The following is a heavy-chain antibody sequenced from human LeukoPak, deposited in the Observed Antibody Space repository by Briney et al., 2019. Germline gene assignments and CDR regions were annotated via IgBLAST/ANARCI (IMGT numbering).Heavy chain of an antibody. CDR2: IRAYNGNT. V-gene: IGHV1-18*01. CDR1: GYTFTSYG. J-gene: IGHJ5*02. Sequence: ASVKVSCKASGYTFTSYGISWVRHAPVQGHEWMGRIRAYNGNTNYAQKLQGRVTMTTDTSTRTAYMELRSLRSDDTAVYYCARDLGDIVVVPAAISLPWGQGTLVTVSS. D-gene: IGHD2-2*01. CDR3: ARDLGDIVVVPAAISLP.